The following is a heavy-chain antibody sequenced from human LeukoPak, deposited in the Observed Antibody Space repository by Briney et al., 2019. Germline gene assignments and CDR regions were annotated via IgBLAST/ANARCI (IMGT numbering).Heavy chain of an antibody. CDR3: ARRSVRWLQSPGHDY. J-gene: IGHJ4*02. CDR1: GGSISSSSYY. D-gene: IGHD5-24*01. V-gene: IGHV4-39*07. Sequence: KSSETLSLTCTVSGGSISSSSYYWSWIRQPPGKGLEWIGEINHSGSTNYNPSLKSRVTISVDTSKNQFSLKLSSVTAADTAVYYCARRSVRWLQSPGHDYWGQGTLVTVSS. CDR2: INHSGST.